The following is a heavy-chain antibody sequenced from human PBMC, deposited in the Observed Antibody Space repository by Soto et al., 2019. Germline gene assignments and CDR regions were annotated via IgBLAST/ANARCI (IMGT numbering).Heavy chain of an antibody. CDR3: ARALQSSRFDY. V-gene: IGHV4-39*01. D-gene: IGHD6-13*01. CDR1: GGSISSSSYY. CDR2: IYYSGST. Sequence: QLQLQESGPGLVKPSETLSLTCTVSGGSISSSSYYWGWIRQPPGKGLEWIGSIYYSGSTYYNPSLKSRVTISVDTSKNQFSLKLSSVTAADTAVYYCARALQSSRFDYWGQGTLVTVSS. J-gene: IGHJ4*02.